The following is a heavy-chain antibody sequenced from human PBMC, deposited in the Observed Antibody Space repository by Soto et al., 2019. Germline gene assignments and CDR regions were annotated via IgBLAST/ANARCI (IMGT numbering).Heavy chain of an antibody. Sequence: TLCLTCAVYGAPCSGYYWTWIRQPPGKGLEWIGEINHTGSTKYNPSLKSRVTISLDTSKNQFSLSLRSVTAADTAVYYCARGREIFGAVTPFEYWGQGTQVTVSS. J-gene: IGHJ4*02. CDR1: GAPCSGYY. CDR3: ARGREIFGAVTPFEY. D-gene: IGHD3-3*01. V-gene: IGHV4-34*01. CDR2: INHTGST.